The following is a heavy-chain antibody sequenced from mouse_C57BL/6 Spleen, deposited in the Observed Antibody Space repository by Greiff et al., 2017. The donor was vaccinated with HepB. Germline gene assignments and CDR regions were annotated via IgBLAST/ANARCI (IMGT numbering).Heavy chain of an antibody. CDR3: ARPITTVPHWYFDV. CDR1: GYTFTSYD. J-gene: IGHJ1*03. V-gene: IGHV1-85*01. D-gene: IGHD1-1*01. CDR2: IYPRDGST. Sequence: VQLKESGPELVKPGASVKLSCKASGYTFTSYDINWVKQRPGQGLEWIGWIYPRDGSTKYNEKFKGKATLTVDTSSSTAYMELHSLTSEDSAVYFCARPITTVPHWYFDVWGTGTTVTVSS.